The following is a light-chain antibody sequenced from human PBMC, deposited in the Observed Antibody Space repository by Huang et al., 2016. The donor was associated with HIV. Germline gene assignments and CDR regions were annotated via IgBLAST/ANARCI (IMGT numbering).Light chain of an antibody. CDR3: QQSYNTPPT. CDR2: GAS. CDR1: QSLSKY. J-gene: IGKJ1*01. Sequence: DIQMTQSPASLSASVGDRVTITCRATQSLSKYVNWYQQKPGTAPTLLIYGASNLQSGVPSRFSGSGSGTDFTLTISSLQPEDFTTYYCQQSYNTPPTFGQGTKVEI. V-gene: IGKV1-39*01.